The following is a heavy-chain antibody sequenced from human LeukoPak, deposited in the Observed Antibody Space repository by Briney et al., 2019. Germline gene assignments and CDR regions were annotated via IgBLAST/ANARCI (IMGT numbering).Heavy chain of an antibody. CDR3: ATSLTTVTHYYYYMDV. CDR1: GGSISSYY. J-gene: IGHJ6*03. D-gene: IGHD4-11*01. V-gene: IGHV4-59*12. Sequence: SETLSLTCTVSGGSISSYYWSWIRQPPGKGLEWIGYIYYSGSTNYNPSLKSRVTISVDTSKNQFSLKLSSVTAADTAVYYCATSLTTVTHYYYYMDVWGKGTTVTISS. CDR2: IYYSGST.